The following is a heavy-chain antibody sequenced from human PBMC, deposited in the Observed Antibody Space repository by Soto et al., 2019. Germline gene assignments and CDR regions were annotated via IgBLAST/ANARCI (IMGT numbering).Heavy chain of an antibody. V-gene: IGHV1-18*01. CDR1: GYTFTSYG. CDR3: ARDPVTYQEVDYYYYGMDV. J-gene: IGHJ6*02. CDR2: ISAYNGNT. D-gene: IGHD2-21*02. Sequence: QVQLVQSGAEVKKPGASVKVSCKASGYTFTSYGISWVRQAPGQGLEWMGWISAYNGNTNYAQKLQGRVTMTTDTSTSTAYMELRSLRYDDTAVYYCARDPVTYQEVDYYYYGMDVWGQGTTVTVSS.